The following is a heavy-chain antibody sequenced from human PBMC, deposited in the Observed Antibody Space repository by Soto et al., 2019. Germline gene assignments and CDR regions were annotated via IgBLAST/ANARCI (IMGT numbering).Heavy chain of an antibody. D-gene: IGHD3-3*01. CDR2: INAGNGNT. J-gene: IGHJ6*03. V-gene: IGHV1-3*01. CDR3: ARGHDFWSGLYYMDV. Sequence: QVQLVQSGAEVKKPGASVKVSCKASGYTFTSYAMHWVRQAPGQRLEWMGWINAGNGNTKYSQKFQGRVTTTRDTSASTAYMELSSLRSEDTAVYYCARGHDFWSGLYYMDVWGKGTTVTVSS. CDR1: GYTFTSYA.